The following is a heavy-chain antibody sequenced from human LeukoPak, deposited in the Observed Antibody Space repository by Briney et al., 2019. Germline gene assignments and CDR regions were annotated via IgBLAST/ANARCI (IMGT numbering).Heavy chain of an antibody. CDR3: ARRATVVTPEGYAFDI. J-gene: IGHJ3*02. D-gene: IGHD4-23*01. V-gene: IGHV1-18*01. CDR2: ISAYNGNT. CDR1: GYTFTSYG. Sequence: ASVKVSCKASGYTFTSYGISWVRQAPGQGLEWMGWISAYNGNTNYAQKLQGRVTVTTDTSTSTAYMELRSLRSDDTAVYYCARRATVVTPEGYAFDIWGQGTMVTVSS.